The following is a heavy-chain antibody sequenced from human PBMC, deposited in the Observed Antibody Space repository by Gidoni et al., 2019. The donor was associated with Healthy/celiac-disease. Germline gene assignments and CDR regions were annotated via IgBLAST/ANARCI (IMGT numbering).Heavy chain of an antibody. D-gene: IGHD2-21*01. CDR2: IIPILGIA. J-gene: IGHJ6*02. Sequence: QVQLVQSGAEVKKPGSSVKVSCKASGGTCSSYAISWVRQAPGQGLEWMGRIIPILGIANYEKKFQGRVTITADKSTSTAYMELSSLRSEDTAVYYCARGVGVIGVWGQGTTVTVSS. V-gene: IGHV1-69*04. CDR3: ARGVGVIGV. CDR1: GGTCSSYA.